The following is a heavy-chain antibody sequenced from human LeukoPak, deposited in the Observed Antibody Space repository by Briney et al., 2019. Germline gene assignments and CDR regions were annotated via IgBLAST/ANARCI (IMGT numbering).Heavy chain of an antibody. J-gene: IGHJ6*03. Sequence: SETLSLTCTVSGGSISSYYWSWIRQPPGKGLEWIGYIYYSGSTNYNPSLKSRVTISVDTSKNQFPLKLSSVTAADTAVYYCARDGRGASYDILTGYLKGYYYYMDVWGKGTTVTISS. V-gene: IGHV4-59*01. CDR1: GGSISSYY. D-gene: IGHD3-9*01. CDR2: IYYSGST. CDR3: ARDGRGASYDILTGYLKGYYYYMDV.